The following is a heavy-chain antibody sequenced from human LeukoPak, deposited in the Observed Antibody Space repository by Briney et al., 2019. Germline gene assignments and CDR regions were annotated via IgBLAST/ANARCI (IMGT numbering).Heavy chain of an antibody. D-gene: IGHD5-18*01. J-gene: IGHJ4*02. V-gene: IGHV4-31*03. Sequence: PSETLSLTCTVSGGSISSGGYYWSWIRQHPGKGLEWIGYIYYSGSTYYNPSLKSRVTISVDTSKNQFSLKLSSVTATDTAVYYCARVRNTATEWAIDYWGQGTLVTVSS. CDR2: IYYSGST. CDR3: ARVRNTATEWAIDY. CDR1: GGSISSGGYY.